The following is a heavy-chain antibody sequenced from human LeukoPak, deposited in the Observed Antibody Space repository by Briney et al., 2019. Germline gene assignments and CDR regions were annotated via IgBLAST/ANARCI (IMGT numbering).Heavy chain of an antibody. J-gene: IGHJ6*02. D-gene: IGHD3-16*01. Sequence: PGGSLRLSCAASGLTFSSFGMNWVRQAPGKGLEWVSSISSSSSYIYYADSVKGRFTISRDNAKNSLYLQMSNLRAEDTAVYFCARGGGLDVWGQGATVTVSS. CDR2: ISSSSSYI. V-gene: IGHV3-21*04. CDR3: ARGGGLDV. CDR1: GLTFSSFG.